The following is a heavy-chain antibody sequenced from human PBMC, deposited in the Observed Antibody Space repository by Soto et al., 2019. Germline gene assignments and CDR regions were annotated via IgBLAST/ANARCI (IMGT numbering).Heavy chain of an antibody. Sequence: KESGPTLVKPTQTLTLTCTFSGFSLSTSGVGVGWIRQPPGKALEWLALIYWNDDKRYSPSLKSRLTITKDTSKNQVVLTMTNTDPVDTATYYCAHPGNLSDMATYYSDYWGQGTLVTVSS. D-gene: IGHD1-7*01. J-gene: IGHJ4*02. CDR2: IYWNDDK. CDR3: AHPGNLSDMATYYSDY. V-gene: IGHV2-5*01. CDR1: GFSLSTSGVG.